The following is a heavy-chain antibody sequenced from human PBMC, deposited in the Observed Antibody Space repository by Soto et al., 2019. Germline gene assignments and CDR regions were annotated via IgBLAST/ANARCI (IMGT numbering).Heavy chain of an antibody. Sequence: GGSLRLSCAASGFTFSSYGMHWVRQAPGKGLEWVAVIWYDGSNKYYADSVKGRFTISRDNSKNTLYLQMNSLRAEDTAVYYCARNHILTGYYPPYYFDYWGQGTLVTVSS. D-gene: IGHD3-9*01. V-gene: IGHV3-33*01. CDR2: IWYDGSNK. J-gene: IGHJ4*02. CDR1: GFTFSSYG. CDR3: ARNHILTGYYPPYYFDY.